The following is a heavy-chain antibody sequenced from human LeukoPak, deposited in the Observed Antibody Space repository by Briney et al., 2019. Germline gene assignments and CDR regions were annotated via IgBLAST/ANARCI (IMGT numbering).Heavy chain of an antibody. V-gene: IGHV1-18*01. D-gene: IGHD1-26*01. J-gene: IGHJ4*02. CDR2: ISAYNGNT. CDR1: GYTFTSYG. Sequence: GASVTLSCKASGYTFTSYGISWVRQAPGQGLEWMGWISAYNGNTNYAQKLQGRVTMTTDTSTSTAYMELRSLRSDDTAVYYCARDIVGVGATSGTFDYWGQGTLVTVSS. CDR3: ARDIVGVGATSGTFDY.